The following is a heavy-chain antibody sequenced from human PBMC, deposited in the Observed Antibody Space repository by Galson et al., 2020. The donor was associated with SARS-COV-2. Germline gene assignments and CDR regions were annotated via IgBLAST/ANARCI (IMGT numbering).Heavy chain of an antibody. Sequence: ASVKVSCKASGYTFTGYYMHWVRQAPGQGLEWMGWINPNSGGTNYAQKFQGWVTMTRDTSISTAYMELSRLRSDDTAVYYCARDGRNYDILTGYPRGAFDIWGQGTMVTVSS. V-gene: IGHV1-2*04. CDR2: INPNSGGT. CDR1: GYTFTGYY. CDR3: ARDGRNYDILTGYPRGAFDI. D-gene: IGHD3-9*01. J-gene: IGHJ3*02.